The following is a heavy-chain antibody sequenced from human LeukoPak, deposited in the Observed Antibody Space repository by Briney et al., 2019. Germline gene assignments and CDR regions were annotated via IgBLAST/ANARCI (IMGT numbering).Heavy chain of an antibody. D-gene: IGHD6-19*01. CDR2: IRDSGGST. CDR3: AKAGRSGWYPGWPFDI. J-gene: IGHJ3*02. Sequence: PGGSLRLSCAASGFTFLTYAMSWVRQAPGKGLQWVSVIRDSGGSTYYADSAKGRFTISRDNSKNTLYLQMNSLRAEDTAVYYCAKAGRSGWYPGWPFDIWGQGTMVTVSS. CDR1: GFTFLTYA. V-gene: IGHV3-23*01.